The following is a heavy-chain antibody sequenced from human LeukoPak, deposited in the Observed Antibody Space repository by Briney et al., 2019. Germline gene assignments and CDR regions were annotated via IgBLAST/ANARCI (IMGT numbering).Heavy chain of an antibody. CDR3: AREGEGGSGSYYY. CDR1: GGSISYYY. Sequence: SQTLSLTCTVSGGSISYYYWTWIRQPAGEGLEWIGRIYTSGSTNYNPSLKSRVTMSVNTSKNQFSLKLTSVTAADTAVYYCAREGEGGSGSYYYWGQGTLVTVSS. CDR2: IYTSGST. J-gene: IGHJ4*02. D-gene: IGHD3-10*01. V-gene: IGHV4-4*07.